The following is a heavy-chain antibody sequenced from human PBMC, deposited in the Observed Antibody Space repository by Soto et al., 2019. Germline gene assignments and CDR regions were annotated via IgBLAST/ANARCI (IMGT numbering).Heavy chain of an antibody. CDR1: GYTFTGYY. CDR3: ARAYITMVRGEHPPYYYYYGMDV. CDR2: INPNSGGT. V-gene: IGHV1-2*04. J-gene: IGHJ6*02. D-gene: IGHD3-10*01. Sequence: QVQLVQSGAEVKKPGASVKVSCKASGYTFTGYYMHWVRQAPGQGLEWMGWINPNSGGTNYAQKFQGWVTMTRDTSISTAYMELSRLRSDDTAVYYCARAYITMVRGEHPPYYYYYGMDVWGQGTTVTVSS.